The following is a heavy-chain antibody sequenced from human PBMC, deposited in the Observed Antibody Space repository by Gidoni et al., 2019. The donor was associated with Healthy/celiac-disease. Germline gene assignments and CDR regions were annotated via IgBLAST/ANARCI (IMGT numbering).Heavy chain of an antibody. CDR3: AKDYDFWSGYHDY. CDR2: ISGSGGST. CDR1: GFTFSSYA. V-gene: IGHV3-23*01. D-gene: IGHD3-3*01. Sequence: EVQLLESGGGLVQPGGSLRLSCAASGFTFSSYAMSWVRQAPGKGLEWVSSISGSGGSTYYADSVKGRFTISRDNSKNTLYLQMNSLRAEDTAVYYCAKDYDFWSGYHDYWGQGTLVTVSS. J-gene: IGHJ4*02.